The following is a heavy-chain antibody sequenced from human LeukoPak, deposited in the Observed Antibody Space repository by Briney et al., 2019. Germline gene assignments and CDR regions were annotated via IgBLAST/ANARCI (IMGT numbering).Heavy chain of an antibody. CDR1: GGSLSSYY. J-gene: IGHJ4*02. V-gene: IGHV4-59*01. CDR3: ARGIGGRYCSSTSCYGQFRFDY. D-gene: IGHD2-2*01. CDR2: IYYSWST. Sequence: SETLSLTCTVSGGSLSSYYWSWIRQPPGKGLEWIGYIYYSWSTNYNPSLMSRVTISVDTSKNQFSLKLSSVTAADTAVYYCARGIGGRYCSSTSCYGQFRFDYWGQGTLVTVSS.